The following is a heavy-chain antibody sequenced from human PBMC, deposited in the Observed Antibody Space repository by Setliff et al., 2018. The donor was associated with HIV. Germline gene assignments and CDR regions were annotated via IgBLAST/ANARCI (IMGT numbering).Heavy chain of an antibody. Sequence: SETLSLTCTVSNVSIDSYYWSWIRQPAGRALEWIGRISSSGSTNYNPSLKSRVKMSIDTSKNQFSLKLSSVTAADTAVYFCARDPYCSGDGCFRYYQHWGRGTLVTVSS. CDR3: ARDPYCSGDGCFRYYQH. CDR1: NVSIDSYY. J-gene: IGHJ1*01. D-gene: IGHD2-15*01. CDR2: ISSSGST. V-gene: IGHV4-4*07.